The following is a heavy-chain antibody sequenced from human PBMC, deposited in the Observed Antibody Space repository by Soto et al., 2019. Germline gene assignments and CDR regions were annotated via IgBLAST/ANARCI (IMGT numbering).Heavy chain of an antibody. D-gene: IGHD3-22*01. CDR1: GYTFTIYD. CDR2: MSPNSGNT. Sequence: GASVKVSCKASGYTFTIYDINWVRQATGQGLEWMGWMSPNSGNTGYAQKFQGRVTMTRDTSTRTAYMELSSLRSEDTAVYYCAADTRLYYYGSSGSNWFDPWGQGTLVTVYS. J-gene: IGHJ5*02. V-gene: IGHV1-8*01. CDR3: AADTRLYYYGSSGSNWFDP.